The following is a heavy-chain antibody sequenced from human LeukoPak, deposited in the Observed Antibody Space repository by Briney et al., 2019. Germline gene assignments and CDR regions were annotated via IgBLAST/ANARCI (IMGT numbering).Heavy chain of an antibody. CDR2: ISSSGGST. J-gene: IGHJ6*03. CDR1: GFTFSSCV. D-gene: IGHD6-19*01. CDR3: ARRTAGAKDV. Sequence: GGSLRLSCAASGFTFSSCVMGWVRQAPGKGLEWVSAISSSGGSTDNADSVKGRFTISRDNSKDMLYLQMNSLRAEDTAVYYCARRTAGAKDVWGKGTTVTV. V-gene: IGHV3-23*01.